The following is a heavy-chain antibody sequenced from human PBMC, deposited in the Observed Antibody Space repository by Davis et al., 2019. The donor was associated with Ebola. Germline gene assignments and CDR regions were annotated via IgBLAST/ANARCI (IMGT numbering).Heavy chain of an antibody. J-gene: IGHJ6*02. CDR3: AKDNWNSQGGDLYYYYYGMDV. Sequence: GESLKISCVASGFTFSTYWMSWVRQAPGKGLEWVASIKQDGSEKSYVDSVKGRFAISRDNAKNSLYLQMNSLRDEDTAVYYCAKDNWNSQGGDLYYYYYGMDVWGQGTTVTVSS. D-gene: IGHD1-7*01. V-gene: IGHV3-7*01. CDR2: IKQDGSEK. CDR1: GFTFSTYW.